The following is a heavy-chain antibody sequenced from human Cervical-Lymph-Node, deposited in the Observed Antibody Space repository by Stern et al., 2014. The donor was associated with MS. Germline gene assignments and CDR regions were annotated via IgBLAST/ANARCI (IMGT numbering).Heavy chain of an antibody. Sequence: EVQLVESGGGLIQIGGSLRLSWAASGFTVKNYHMSWVRQAPGKVLEWFSVIHRGDRGDKTYYSDSVKGRFTISRDDSRNTVFLQMNNVRVEDTAVYSCARDGYWGQGTRVTVSS. CDR3: ARDGY. V-gene: IGHV3-53*01. J-gene: IGHJ4*02. CDR2: IHRGDRGDKT. CDR1: GFTVKNYH.